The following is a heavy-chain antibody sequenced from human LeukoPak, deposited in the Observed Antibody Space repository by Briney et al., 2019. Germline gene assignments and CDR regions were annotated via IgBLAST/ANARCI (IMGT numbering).Heavy chain of an antibody. CDR2: INWNGDDT. V-gene: IGHV3-20*04. CDR3: VRGGELVGSYFDY. CDR1: GFTFDDYG. D-gene: IGHD3-16*01. J-gene: IGHJ4*02. Sequence: PGGSLRLSCAASGFTFDDYGMSWVRQAPGKGLEWVSGINWNGDDTTYADSVKGRFTISRDNAKNSLYLQINSLRAEDTALYYCVRGGELVGSYFDYWGPGTLVTVSS.